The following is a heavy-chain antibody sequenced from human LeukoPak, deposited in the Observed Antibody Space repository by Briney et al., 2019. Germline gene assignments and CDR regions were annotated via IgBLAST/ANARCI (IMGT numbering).Heavy chain of an antibody. CDR2: IYYSGST. J-gene: IGHJ5*02. D-gene: IGHD3-22*01. V-gene: IGHV4-39*01. CDR1: GGSISSSFYY. CDR3: ARHGITLSLTNWFDP. Sequence: ASETLSLTCTVSGGSISSSFYYWGWIRQPPGKGLEWIASIYYSGSTNYNPSLKSRVTTSVDTSKNQFSLKLSSVTAADSAVYYCARHGITLSLTNWFDPWGQGTLVTVSS.